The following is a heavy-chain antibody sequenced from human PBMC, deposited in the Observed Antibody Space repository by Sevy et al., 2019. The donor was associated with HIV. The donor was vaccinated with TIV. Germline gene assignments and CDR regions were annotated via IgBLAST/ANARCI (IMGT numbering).Heavy chain of an antibody. V-gene: IGHV3-48*02. D-gene: IGHD3-22*01. J-gene: IGHJ4*02. CDR3: ARDGGRDYYDSSGYWDY. CDR2: ISSSSSTI. Sequence: GGPLRLSCAASGFTFSSYSMNWVRQAPGKGLEWVSYISSSSSTIYYADSVKGRFTISRDNAKNSLYLQMNSLRDEDTAVYYCARDGGRDYYDSSGYWDYWGQGTLVTVSS. CDR1: GFTFSSYS.